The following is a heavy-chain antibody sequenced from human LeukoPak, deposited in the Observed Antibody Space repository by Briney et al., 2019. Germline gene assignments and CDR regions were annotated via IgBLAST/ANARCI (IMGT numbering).Heavy chain of an antibody. CDR1: GYSFTSYW. Sequence: GESLKISCKGSGYSFTSYWIGWVRQMPGKGLEWMGSIYPGDSDTIYSPSFQGQVTISADKSISTAYLQWSSLKASDTAMYYCARRSSGWYYHFDYWGQGTLVTVSS. CDR3: ARRSSGWYYHFDY. J-gene: IGHJ4*02. CDR2: IYPGDSDT. D-gene: IGHD6-19*01. V-gene: IGHV5-51*03.